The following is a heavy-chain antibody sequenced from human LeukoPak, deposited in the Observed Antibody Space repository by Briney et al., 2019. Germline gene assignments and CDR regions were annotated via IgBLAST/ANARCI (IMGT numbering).Heavy chain of an antibody. D-gene: IGHD1-26*01. CDR1: GYTLTELS. J-gene: IGHJ4*02. CDR3: ATGSSHAILDQNPFDY. V-gene: IGHV1-24*01. CDR2: FDPEDGET. Sequence: ASVKVSCKVSGYTLTELSMHWVRQAPGKGLQWMGGFDPEDGETIYAQKFQGRVTMTEDTSTDTAYMELSSLRSEDTAVYYCATGSSHAILDQNPFDYWGQGTLVTVSS.